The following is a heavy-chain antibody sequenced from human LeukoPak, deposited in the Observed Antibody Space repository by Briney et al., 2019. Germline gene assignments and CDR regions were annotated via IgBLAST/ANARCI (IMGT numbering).Heavy chain of an antibody. D-gene: IGHD2-2*01. J-gene: IGHJ4*02. CDR1: GYSISSGYY. V-gene: IGHV4-38-2*01. CDR2: IYHSGST. Sequence: PSETLSLTCAVSGYSISSGYYWGWIRQPPGKGLEWIGSIYHSGSTYYNPSLKSRVTISVATSKNQFSLKLSSVTAADTAVYYCARLGGRGCSSTSCYPLDYWGQGTLVIVSS. CDR3: ARLGGRGCSSTSCYPLDY.